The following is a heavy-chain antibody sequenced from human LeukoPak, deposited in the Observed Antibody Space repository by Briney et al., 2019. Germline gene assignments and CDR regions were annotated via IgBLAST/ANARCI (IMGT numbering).Heavy chain of an antibody. Sequence: ASVKVSCKVSGYTLTELSMHWVRQAPGKGLEWMGGFDPEDGETIYAQKFQGRVTMTEDTSTDTAYMELSSLRSEDTAVYYCALYYSSTSCYQPGGFDPWGQGTLVTVSS. V-gene: IGHV1-24*01. CDR1: GYTLTELS. J-gene: IGHJ5*02. CDR2: FDPEDGET. CDR3: ALYYSSTSCYQPGGFDP. D-gene: IGHD2-2*01.